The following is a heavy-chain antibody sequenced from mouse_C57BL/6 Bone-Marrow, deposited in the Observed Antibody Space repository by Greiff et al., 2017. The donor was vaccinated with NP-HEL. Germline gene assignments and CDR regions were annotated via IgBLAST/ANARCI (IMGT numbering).Heavy chain of an antibody. CDR2: IDPSDSYT. Sequence: VKLQQPGAELVMPGASVKLSCKASGYTFTSYWMHWVKQRPGQGLEWIGEIDPSDSYTNYNQKFKGKSTLTVDKSSSTAYMQLSSLTSEDSAVYYCARDDYGPPFDYWGQGTTLTVSS. CDR1: GYTFTSYW. CDR3: ARDDYGPPFDY. D-gene: IGHD1-1*02. J-gene: IGHJ2*01. V-gene: IGHV1-69*01.